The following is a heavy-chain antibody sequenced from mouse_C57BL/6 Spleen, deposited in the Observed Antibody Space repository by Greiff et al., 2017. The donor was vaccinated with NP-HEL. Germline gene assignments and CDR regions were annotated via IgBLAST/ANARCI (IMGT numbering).Heavy chain of an antibody. D-gene: IGHD1-1*01. Sequence: QVQLQQSGAELVRPGTSVKVSCKASGYAFTNYLIEWVKQRPGQGLEWIGVINPGSGGTNYNEKFKGKATLTADKSSSTAYMQLSSLTSEDSAVYFCARRVTTVMDYWGQGTSVTVSS. J-gene: IGHJ4*01. CDR2: INPGSGGT. CDR1: GYAFTNYL. CDR3: ARRVTTVMDY. V-gene: IGHV1-54*01.